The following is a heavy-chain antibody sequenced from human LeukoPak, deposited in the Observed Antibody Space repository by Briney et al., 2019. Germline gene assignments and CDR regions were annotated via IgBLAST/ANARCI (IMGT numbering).Heavy chain of an antibody. CDR3: ARALRPNRYYYTMDV. CDR2: ISSSSSTI. V-gene: IGHV3-48*03. D-gene: IGHD3-16*01. J-gene: IGHJ6*02. Sequence: GGSLRLSCAASGFTFTSYEMTWVRQAPGKEPEWLSYISSSSSTIYYADSVKGRFIISRDNAKSSLYLQMNSLRAEDAAVYFCARALRPNRYYYTMDVWGQGTTVTVSS. CDR1: GFTFTSYE.